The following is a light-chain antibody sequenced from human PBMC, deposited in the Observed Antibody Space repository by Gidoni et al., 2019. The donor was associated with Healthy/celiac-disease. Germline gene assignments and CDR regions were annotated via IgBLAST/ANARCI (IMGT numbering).Light chain of an antibody. J-gene: IGKJ4*01. Sequence: IVMTHSPLSLPVTPGDPASISCRSSQSLLHSNGYNYLDWYLQKPGQSPQLLIYLGSNRASGVPDRFSGSGSGTDFTLKISRVEAEDVGVYYCMQALQTPLTFGGGTKVEIK. V-gene: IGKV2-28*01. CDR3: MQALQTPLT. CDR2: LGS. CDR1: QSLLHSNGYNY.